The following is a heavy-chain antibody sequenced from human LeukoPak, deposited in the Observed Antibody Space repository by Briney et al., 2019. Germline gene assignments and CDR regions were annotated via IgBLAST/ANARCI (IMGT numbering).Heavy chain of an antibody. J-gene: IGHJ4*02. CDR1: GGSISSYY. CDR2: IYSGSS. Sequence: SETLSLTCTVSGGSISSYYWSWIRQPPGKGLEWIGCIYSGSSSYNPSLQSRVTISVDTSVNQFSLKLTSMTAADTAVYYCGRAGPGAFFDHWGRGALVTVSS. D-gene: IGHD2-2*01. V-gene: IGHV4-59*01. CDR3: GRAGPGAFFDH.